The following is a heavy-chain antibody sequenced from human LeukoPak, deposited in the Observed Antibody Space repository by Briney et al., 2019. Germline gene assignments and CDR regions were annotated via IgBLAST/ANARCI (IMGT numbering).Heavy chain of an antibody. CDR2: IIPILGIA. CDR1: GGTFSSYA. V-gene: IGHV1-69*04. J-gene: IGHJ4*02. Sequence: SVKVSCKASGGTFSSYAISWVRQAPGQGLEWMGRIIPILGIANYAQKFQGRVTITADKSTSTAYMELSSLRSEDTAVYYCARGSGWYLPDDHWGQGTLVTVSS. CDR3: ARGSGWYLPDDH. D-gene: IGHD6-19*01.